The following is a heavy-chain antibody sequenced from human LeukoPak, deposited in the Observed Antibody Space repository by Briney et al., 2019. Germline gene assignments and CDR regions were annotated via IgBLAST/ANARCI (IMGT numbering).Heavy chain of an antibody. Sequence: GRSLRLSCAASGFTFDDYAMHWVRQAPGKGLEWVSGISWNSGSIGYADSVKGRFTISRDNAKNSLYLQMNSLRAEDTAVYYCARDRGYSYGYGYDYWGQGTLVTVSS. V-gene: IGHV3-9*01. D-gene: IGHD5-18*01. CDR3: ARDRGYSYGYGYDY. CDR2: ISWNSGSI. CDR1: GFTFDDYA. J-gene: IGHJ4*02.